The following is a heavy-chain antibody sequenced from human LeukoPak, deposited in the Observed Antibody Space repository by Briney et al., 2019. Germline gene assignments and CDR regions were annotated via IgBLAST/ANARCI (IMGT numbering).Heavy chain of an antibody. D-gene: IGHD6-19*01. J-gene: IGHJ4*02. CDR3: ARGSGWYSSVGYFDY. Sequence: GASVKVSWKASGYTFTGYYMHWVRQAPGQGLEWMGWINPNSGGTNYAQKFQGRVTMTRDTSISTAYMELSRLRSDDTAVYYCARGSGWYSSVGYFDYWGQGTLVTVSS. CDR1: GYTFTGYY. CDR2: INPNSGGT. V-gene: IGHV1-2*02.